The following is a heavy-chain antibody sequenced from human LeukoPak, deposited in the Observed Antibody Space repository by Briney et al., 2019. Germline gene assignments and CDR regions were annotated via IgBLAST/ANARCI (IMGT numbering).Heavy chain of an antibody. CDR2: ISSSSSYI. CDR1: GFTFSSYS. Sequence: GGSLRLSCAASGFTFSSYSMNWVRQAPGKGLEWVSSISSSSSYIYYADSVKGRFTISRDNAKNSLYLQMNSLRAEDTAVYYCARDIAVAVYELYYYGMDVWGKGTTVTVSS. V-gene: IGHV3-21*01. CDR3: ARDIAVAVYELYYYGMDV. J-gene: IGHJ6*04. D-gene: IGHD6-13*01.